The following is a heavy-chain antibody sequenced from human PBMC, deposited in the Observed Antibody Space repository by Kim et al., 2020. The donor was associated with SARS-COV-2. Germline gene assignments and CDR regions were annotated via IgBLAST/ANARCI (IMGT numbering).Heavy chain of an antibody. Sequence: SETLSLTCAVYGGSFSGYYWSWIRQPPGKGLEWLGEINHSGSTNYNPSLKSRVTISVDTSKNQFSLTLSSVTAADTAVYSCARQTYFYDSGSYYDAFVV. D-gene: IGHD3-10*01. V-gene: IGHV4-34*01. CDR3: ARQTYFYDSGSYYDAFVV. J-gene: IGHJ3*01. CDR2: INHSGST. CDR1: GGSFSGYY.